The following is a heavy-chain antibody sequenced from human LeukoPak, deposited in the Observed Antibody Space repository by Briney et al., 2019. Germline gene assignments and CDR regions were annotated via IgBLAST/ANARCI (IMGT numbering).Heavy chain of an antibody. D-gene: IGHD6-19*01. J-gene: IGHJ4*02. Sequence: PSETLSLTCTVSGGSISSYYWSWLRQPPGKGLEWIGYIYYSGSTNYNPSLKSRVTISVDTSKNQFSLKLSSVTAADTAVYYCARDSYSSGWYSDYWGQGTLVTVSS. CDR2: IYYSGST. CDR3: ARDSYSSGWYSDY. V-gene: IGHV4-59*01. CDR1: GGSISSYY.